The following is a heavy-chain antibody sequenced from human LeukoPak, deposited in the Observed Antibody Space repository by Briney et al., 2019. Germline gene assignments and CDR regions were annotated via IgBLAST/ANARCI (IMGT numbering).Heavy chain of an antibody. V-gene: IGHV3-23*01. CDR1: GFTFSSYA. Sequence: GGSLRLSCAASGFTFSSYAMSWVRQAPGKGLEWVSAISGSGGSTYCADSVKGRFTISRDNSKNTLYLQMNSLRAEDTAVYYCAKDNSVYYDVLTGFYGGYSMDVWGKGTTVTVSS. D-gene: IGHD3-9*01. J-gene: IGHJ6*03. CDR2: ISGSGGST. CDR3: AKDNSVYYDVLTGFYGGYSMDV.